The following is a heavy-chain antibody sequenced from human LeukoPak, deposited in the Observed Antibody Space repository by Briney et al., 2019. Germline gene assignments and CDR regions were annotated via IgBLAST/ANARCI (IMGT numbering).Heavy chain of an antibody. Sequence: SETLSLTCTVSGGSISSYYWSWIRQPPGKGLEWIGYIYYSGSTNYNPSLKSRVTISVDTSKNQFSLKLSSVTAADTAVYYCARDRDRAAATHYGMDVWAKGPRSPSP. J-gene: IGHJ6*02. CDR1: GGSISSYY. CDR3: ARDRDRAAATHYGMDV. CDR2: IYYSGST. D-gene: IGHD6-13*01. V-gene: IGHV4-59*01.